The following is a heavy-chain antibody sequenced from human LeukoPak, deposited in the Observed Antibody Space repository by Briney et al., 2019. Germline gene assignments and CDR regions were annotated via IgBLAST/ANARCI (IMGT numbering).Heavy chain of an antibody. V-gene: IGHV4-31*03. CDR2: IHYSGTI. CDR1: GGSISSGGYY. CDR3: ARAWATDYFDY. Sequence: SQTLSLTCTVSGGSISSGGYYWSWIRQHPGKGLEWIGYIHYSGTINYNPSLKSRVTISVDTSKNQFSLKLSSVTAADTAMYYCARAWATDYFDYWGQGTLVTVSS. J-gene: IGHJ4*02.